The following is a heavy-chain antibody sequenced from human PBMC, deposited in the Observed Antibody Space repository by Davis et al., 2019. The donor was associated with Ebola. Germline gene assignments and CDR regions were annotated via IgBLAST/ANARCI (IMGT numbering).Heavy chain of an antibody. Sequence: PGGSLRLSCAASGFTFSSYSMNWVRQAPGKGLEWVSSISSSSSYIYYADSVKGRFTISRDNAKNSLYLQMNSLRAEDTAAYYCARVGYCSSTSCSPFDYWGQGTLVTVSS. CDR1: GFTFSSYS. J-gene: IGHJ4*02. V-gene: IGHV3-21*01. CDR2: ISSSSSYI. D-gene: IGHD2-2*03. CDR3: ARVGYCSSTSCSPFDY.